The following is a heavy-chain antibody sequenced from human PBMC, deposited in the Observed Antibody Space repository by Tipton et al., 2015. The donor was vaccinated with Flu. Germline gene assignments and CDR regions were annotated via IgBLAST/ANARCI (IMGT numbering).Heavy chain of an antibody. V-gene: IGHV4-61*02. CDR1: GGSIRSGNHY. CDR3: ARVDCTYDVCLGPWYFPL. Sequence: TLSLTCTVSGGSIRSGNHYWSWIRLPAGKALEWIARIYPGGSTNFNPSLRSRVTIAVDPSQDQLSLELTSVTAADTAVYYCARVDCTYDVCLGPWYFPLWGRGTLATVSS. CDR2: IYPGGST. D-gene: IGHD2-8*01. J-gene: IGHJ2*01.